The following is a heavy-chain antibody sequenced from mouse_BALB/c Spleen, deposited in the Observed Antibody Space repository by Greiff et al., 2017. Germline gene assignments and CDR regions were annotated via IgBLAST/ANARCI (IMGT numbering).Heavy chain of an antibody. CDR3: AYGYDADWFAY. CDR1: GYTFTSYW. CDR2: INPSNGRT. Sequence: VQLQQPGAELVKPGASVKLSCKASGYTFTSYWMHWVKQRPGQGLEWIGEINPSNGRTNYNEKFKSKATLTVDKSSSTAYMQLSSLTSEDSAVYYCAYGYDADWFAYWGQGTLVTVSA. V-gene: IGHV1S81*02. J-gene: IGHJ3*01. D-gene: IGHD2-2*01.